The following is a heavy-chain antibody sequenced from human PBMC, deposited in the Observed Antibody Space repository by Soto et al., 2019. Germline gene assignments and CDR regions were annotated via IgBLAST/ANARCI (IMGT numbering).Heavy chain of an antibody. CDR1: GASITTGGLS. J-gene: IGHJ4*02. CDR2: IYHSGRS. CDR3: ARVYGDHTGAFDY. V-gene: IGHV4-30-2*01. D-gene: IGHD7-27*01. Sequence: SETLSLTCAVSGASITTGGLSWSWIRQPPGKGLEWIGYIYHSGRSFYRPSLRGRISILLDTSKNQFSLSLTSVTAADTAVYYCARVYGDHTGAFDYWGQGTLVTVSS.